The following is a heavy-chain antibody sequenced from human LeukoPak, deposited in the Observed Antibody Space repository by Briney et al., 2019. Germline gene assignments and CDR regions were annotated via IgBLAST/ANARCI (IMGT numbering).Heavy chain of an antibody. J-gene: IGHJ6*03. CDR2: ISAYNGNT. D-gene: IGHD6-6*01. CDR3: AREKGYSSSSPHYYYYMDV. Sequence: ASVKVSCKASGYTFTSYGISWVRQAPGQGLEWMGWISAYNGNTNYAQKFQGRVTMTRDTSTSTVYMELSSLRSEDTAVYYCAREKGYSSSSPHYYYYMDVWGKGTTVTVSS. CDR1: GYTFTSYG. V-gene: IGHV1-18*01.